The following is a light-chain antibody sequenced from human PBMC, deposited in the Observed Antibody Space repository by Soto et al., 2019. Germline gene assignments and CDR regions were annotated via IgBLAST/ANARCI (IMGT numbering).Light chain of an antibody. CDR3: SSYAGSNNLDVI. CDR1: SSDVGGYDY. CDR2: EVI. V-gene: IGLV2-8*01. J-gene: IGLJ2*01. Sequence: QSALAQPPSASGSPGQSVTISCTGTSSDVGGYDYVSWYQQHPGKAPKLIIYEVIKRPSGVPRRFSGSKSGNTASLTVSGLQGEDEADSYCSSYAGSNNLDVIFGGGTKVTVL.